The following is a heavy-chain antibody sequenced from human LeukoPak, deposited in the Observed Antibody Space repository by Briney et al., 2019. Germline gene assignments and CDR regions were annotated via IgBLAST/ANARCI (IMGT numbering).Heavy chain of an antibody. V-gene: IGHV3-30*18. CDR1: GFTFSSYG. D-gene: IGHD6-6*01. CDR3: AKLLPSIAAFDY. CDR2: ISYDGSNK. J-gene: IGHJ4*02. Sequence: PGGSLRLSCAASGFTFSSYGMHWVRQAPGEGLEWVAVISYDGSNKYYADSVKGRFTISRDNSKNTLYLQMNSLRAEDTAVYYCAKLLPSIAAFDYWGRGTLVTVSS.